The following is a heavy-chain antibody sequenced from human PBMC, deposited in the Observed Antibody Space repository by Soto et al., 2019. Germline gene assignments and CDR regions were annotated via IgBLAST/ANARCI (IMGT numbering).Heavy chain of an antibody. CDR3: ARGVKEYCSSTSCPNGYYYYMDV. Sequence: QVQLQQWGAGLLKPSETLSLTCAVYGGSFSGYYWSWIRQPPGKGLEWIGEINHSGSTNYNPSLKSRVTISVDTSKNPFSLKLSSVTAADTAVYYCARGVKEYCSSTSCPNGYYYYMDVWGKGTTVTVSS. CDR2: INHSGST. V-gene: IGHV4-34*01. D-gene: IGHD2-2*01. J-gene: IGHJ6*03. CDR1: GGSFSGYY.